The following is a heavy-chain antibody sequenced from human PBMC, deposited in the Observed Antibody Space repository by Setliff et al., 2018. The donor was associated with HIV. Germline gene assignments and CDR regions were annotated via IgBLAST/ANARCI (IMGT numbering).Heavy chain of an antibody. Sequence: TLSLTCSVSGGSINRGNYYWTWIRQSAGKGLEWIGHIHITGNTDYNPSLKSRVTISLDTARHQFSLELTSVTAPDPAVYYCARAFGYHVFWSGYSGDVFDIWGQGTLVTVSS. CDR1: GGSINRGNYY. CDR3: ARAFGYHVFWSGYSGDVFDI. D-gene: IGHD3-3*01. J-gene: IGHJ3*02. CDR2: IHITGNT. V-gene: IGHV4-61*09.